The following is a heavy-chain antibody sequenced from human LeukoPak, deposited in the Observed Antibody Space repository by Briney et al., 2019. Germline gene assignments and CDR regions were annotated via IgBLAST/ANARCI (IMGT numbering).Heavy chain of an antibody. V-gene: IGHV3-23*01. CDR1: GFTFSSHA. Sequence: GGSLRLSCAASGFTFSSHAIHWVRQAPGKGLEWVSGFDGNGPNTYYADSVKGRWTISRDNSRNTLYLEMNSLRPEDTAIYYCAKPRTTGLGWAQFDYWGQGSLVTVSS. J-gene: IGHJ4*02. CDR3: AKPRTTGLGWAQFDY. D-gene: IGHD2-8*02. CDR2: FDGNGPNT.